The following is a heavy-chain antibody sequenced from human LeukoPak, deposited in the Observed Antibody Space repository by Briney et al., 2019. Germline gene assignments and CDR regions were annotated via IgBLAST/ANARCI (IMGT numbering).Heavy chain of an antibody. CDR3: AKDLRFYDSSGYYA. D-gene: IGHD3-22*01. J-gene: IGHJ4*02. CDR2: ISYDGSNK. V-gene: IGHV3-30*18. Sequence: PGGSLRLSCAASGFTFSSYGMHRVRQAPGKGLEWVAVISYDGSNKYYADSVKGRFTISRDNSKNTLYLQMNSLRAEDTAVYYCAKDLRFYDSSGYYAWGQGTLVTVSS. CDR1: GFTFSSYG.